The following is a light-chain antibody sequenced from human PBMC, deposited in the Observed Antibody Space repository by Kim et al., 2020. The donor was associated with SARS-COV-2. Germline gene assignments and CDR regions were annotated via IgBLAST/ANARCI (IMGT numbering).Light chain of an antibody. J-gene: IGKJ1*01. CDR1: QSINRN. V-gene: IGKV1-5*03. Sequence: VFGGDRVPITCRASQSINRNLAWYQQKPGKAPNLLIYTASTLQNGVPSRFSGSGSGTEFTLTISSLQPDDFATYYCQQYNSYTATFGHGTKVDIK. CDR2: TAS. CDR3: QQYNSYTAT.